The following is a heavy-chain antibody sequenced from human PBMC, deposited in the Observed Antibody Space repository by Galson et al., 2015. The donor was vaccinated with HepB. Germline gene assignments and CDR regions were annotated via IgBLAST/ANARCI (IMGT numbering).Heavy chain of an antibody. CDR2: IYTGGDT. CDR1: GFTVSSSY. J-gene: IGHJ6*02. Sequence: SLRLSCAISGFTVSSSYMNWVRQAPGKGLEWVSVIYTGGDTFYADSVRGRFTISRDNSKNTVFLQMNSLRAEDTAVYYCARENIDKFLYAMDVWGQGTTVTVSS. CDR3: ARENIDKFLYAMDV. D-gene: IGHD2/OR15-2a*01. V-gene: IGHV3-66*01.